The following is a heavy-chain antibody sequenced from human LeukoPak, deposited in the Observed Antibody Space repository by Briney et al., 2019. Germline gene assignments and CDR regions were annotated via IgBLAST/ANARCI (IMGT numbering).Heavy chain of an antibody. CDR1: GFTFSSYE. CDR3: ARWRYYYADY. V-gene: IGHV3-48*03. CDR2: ISSSGSTI. Sequence: SGGSLRLSCAASGFTFSSYEMNWVRQAPGKGLEWVSYISSSGSTIYYADSVKGRFTISRDNAKNSLYLQMNSLRAEDTAVYYCARWRYYYADYWGQEPWSPSPQ. J-gene: IGHJ4*01. D-gene: IGHD3-10*01.